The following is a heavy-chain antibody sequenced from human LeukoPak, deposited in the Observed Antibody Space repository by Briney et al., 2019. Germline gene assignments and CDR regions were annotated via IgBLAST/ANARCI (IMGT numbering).Heavy chain of an antibody. J-gene: IGHJ4*02. CDR2: IDEDGTTT. V-gene: IGHV3-74*01. CDR1: GFTFSAYW. CDR3: ARVDVGRDYSKFDY. Sequence: GGSLRLSCAASGFTFSAYWMHWVRRAPGKGLVWVSRIDEDGTTTNYADSVKGRFTISRDNAKNTLYLQMSSLRAEDTAVYYCARVDVGRDYSKFDYWGQGTLVTVSS. D-gene: IGHD2-15*01.